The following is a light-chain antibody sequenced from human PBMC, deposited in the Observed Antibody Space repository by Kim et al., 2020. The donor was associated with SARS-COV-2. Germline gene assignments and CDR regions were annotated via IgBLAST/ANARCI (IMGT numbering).Light chain of an antibody. CDR2: DVS. CDR1: SGDVGGYNY. CDR3: SSYTSSSTL. V-gene: IGLV2-14*03. J-gene: IGLJ2*01. Sequence: PGQSITISCAGTSGDVGGYNYVSWYQQHPGKAPKLMIYDVSNRPSGVSNRFSGSKSGNTASLTISGLQAEDEADYYCSSYTSSSTLFGGGTQLTVL.